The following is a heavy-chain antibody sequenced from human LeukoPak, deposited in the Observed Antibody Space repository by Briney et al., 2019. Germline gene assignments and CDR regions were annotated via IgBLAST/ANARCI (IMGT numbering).Heavy chain of an antibody. CDR1: GDSISRYY. V-gene: IGHV4-59*08. Sequence: PSETLSLTCTVSGDSISRYYWSWIRQPPGRGLEWIGFIYDTGSTNYNPSLKSRVTILLDTSKNQFSLRLSSVTAADTAVYYCARLYRTTWLHPRGFYFGLDVWGQGTTVTVSS. J-gene: IGHJ6*02. CDR3: ARLYRTTWLHPRGFYFGLDV. CDR2: IYDTGST. D-gene: IGHD5-24*01.